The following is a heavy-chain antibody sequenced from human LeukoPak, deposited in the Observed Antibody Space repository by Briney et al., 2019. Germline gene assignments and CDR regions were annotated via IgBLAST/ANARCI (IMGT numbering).Heavy chain of an antibody. V-gene: IGHV3-7*01. Sequence: PGGSLRLSCAASGFTFSSYWMSWVRQAPGKGLEWVANIKQDGSEKYYVDSVKGRFIISRDNAKNSLYLQMNSLRAEDTAVYYCARGWASEAFDYWGQGTLVTVSS. CDR1: GFTFSSYW. J-gene: IGHJ4*02. CDR2: IKQDGSEK. D-gene: IGHD3-16*01. CDR3: ARGWASEAFDY.